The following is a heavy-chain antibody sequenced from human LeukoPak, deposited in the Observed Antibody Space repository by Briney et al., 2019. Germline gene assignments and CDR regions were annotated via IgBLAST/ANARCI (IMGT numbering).Heavy chain of an antibody. CDR2: ISSSSSYI. J-gene: IGHJ4*02. D-gene: IGHD3-3*01. V-gene: IGHV3-21*01. CDR1: GFTFSSYS. CDR3: ARVQYYDFWSGYQGAFDY. Sequence: GGSLRLSCAASGFTFSSYSMNWVRQAPGKGLEWVSSISSSSSYIYYADSVKGRFTISRDNAKNSLNLQMNSLRAEDTAVYYCARVQYYDFWSGYQGAFDYWGQGTLVTVSS.